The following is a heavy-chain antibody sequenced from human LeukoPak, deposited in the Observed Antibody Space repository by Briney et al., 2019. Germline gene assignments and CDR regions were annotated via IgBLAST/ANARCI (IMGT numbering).Heavy chain of an antibody. D-gene: IGHD4-17*01. CDR2: IIPIFGTT. J-gene: IGHJ4*02. V-gene: IGHV1-69*13. Sequence: ASVKVSCKASGGTFSSYAITWVRQAPGQGLEWVGEIIPIFGTTKYAQKFQGRATITADASATTAYMELVSLTSGDTAVYYCATDASSYGGKSWGEGYWGQGTRVTVSS. CDR3: ATDASSYGGKSWGEGY. CDR1: GGTFSSYA.